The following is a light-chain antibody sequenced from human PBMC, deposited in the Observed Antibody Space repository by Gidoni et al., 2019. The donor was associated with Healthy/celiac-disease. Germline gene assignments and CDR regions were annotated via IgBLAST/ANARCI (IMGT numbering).Light chain of an antibody. CDR1: QSVSSY. V-gene: IGKV3-11*01. J-gene: IGKJ2*01. Sequence: EILLTQSPATLSLSPGERATLSCRASQSVSSYLAWYQQKPGQAPRLLIYDASNRATGIPARFSGSGSGTDFTLTISSLEPEDFAVYYCQQRSNAYTFXQXTKLEIK. CDR3: QQRSNAYT. CDR2: DAS.